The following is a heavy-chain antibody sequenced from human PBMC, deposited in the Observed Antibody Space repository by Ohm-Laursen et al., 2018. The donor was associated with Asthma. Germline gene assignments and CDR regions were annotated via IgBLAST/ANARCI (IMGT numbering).Heavy chain of an antibody. D-gene: IGHD2-8*01. J-gene: IGHJ4*02. V-gene: IGHV3-48*01. Sequence: SLRLSCAAAGFTFSSYALNWVRQAPGKGLDWVSCINGDSKSIHYGDSVRGRFTISRDNSKNTLYLQMNSLRAEDTAVYYCAKDQRVKLIPDYWGQGTLVTVSS. CDR3: AKDQRVKLIPDY. CDR2: INGDSKSI. CDR1: GFTFSSYA.